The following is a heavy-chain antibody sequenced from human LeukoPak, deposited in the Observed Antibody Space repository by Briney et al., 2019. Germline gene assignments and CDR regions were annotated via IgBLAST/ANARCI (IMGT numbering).Heavy chain of an antibody. J-gene: IGHJ4*02. V-gene: IGHV4-4*07. CDR2: IYTTGST. Sequence: PSETLSLTCTVSGTSITSWTWTWIRQPAGKGLEWIGRIYTTGSTDYNPSLKTRVIISVDRSKNQFSLSLSSVTAADTAVYYCAREDPTTDFDSWGQGTPVTVSS. D-gene: IGHD1-1*01. CDR1: GTSITSWT. CDR3: AREDPTTDFDS.